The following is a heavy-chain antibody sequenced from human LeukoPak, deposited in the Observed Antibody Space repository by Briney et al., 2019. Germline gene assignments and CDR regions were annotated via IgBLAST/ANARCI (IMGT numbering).Heavy chain of an antibody. J-gene: IGHJ4*02. CDR1: GGAISSSHYY. Sequence: SEALSLTCTVSGGAISSSHYYWGWIRQPPGKGLEGIGSIYYSGSTSYNSSLKSRVTISVDTSKNQFSLKLSSVTAADTAVYYCAILPARDTYYYDSSGYYRPGVHWGQGTLVTVSS. CDR2: IYYSGST. V-gene: IGHV4-39*07. D-gene: IGHD3-22*01. CDR3: AILPARDTYYYDSSGYYRPGVH.